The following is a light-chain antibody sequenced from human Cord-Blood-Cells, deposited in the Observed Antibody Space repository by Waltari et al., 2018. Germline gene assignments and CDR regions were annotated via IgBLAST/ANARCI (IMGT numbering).Light chain of an antibody. CDR1: QDISNY. Sequence: DIQITQSPSPLSASVGDRVTITCQASQDISNYLNWYQQKPGKAPKLLIYDASNLETGVPSRFSGSGSGTDFTFTISSLQPEDIATYCCQQYDNLPIFTFGPGTKVDIK. CDR3: QQYDNLPIFT. V-gene: IGKV1-33*01. J-gene: IGKJ3*01. CDR2: DAS.